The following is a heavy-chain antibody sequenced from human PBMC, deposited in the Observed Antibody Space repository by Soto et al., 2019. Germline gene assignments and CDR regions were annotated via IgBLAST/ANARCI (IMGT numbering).Heavy chain of an antibody. Sequence: ASVEVSCKASGYTFTGYYMHWVRQAPGQGLEWMGWINPNSGGTNYAQKFQGWVTMTRDTSISTAYMELSRLRSDDTAVYYCARGYRTTVGDYYYGMDVWGQGTTVTVSS. CDR1: GYTFTGYY. D-gene: IGHD4-4*01. CDR2: INPNSGGT. V-gene: IGHV1-2*04. J-gene: IGHJ6*02. CDR3: ARGYRTTVGDYYYGMDV.